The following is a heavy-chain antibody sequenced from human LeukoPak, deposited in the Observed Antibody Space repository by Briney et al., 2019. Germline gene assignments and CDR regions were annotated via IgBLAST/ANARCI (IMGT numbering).Heavy chain of an antibody. V-gene: IGHV3-48*04. CDR2: ISSSSSTI. CDR1: GFTFSSYS. J-gene: IGHJ4*02. D-gene: IGHD2-2*01. Sequence: GGSLRLSCAASGFTFSSYSMNWVRQAPGKGLEWVSYISSSSSTIYYADSVKGRFTISRDNAKNSLHLQMNSLRAEDTAVYYCARAPTVLVGYCSSSSCQADYWGQGTLVTVSS. CDR3: ARAPTVLVGYCSSSSCQADY.